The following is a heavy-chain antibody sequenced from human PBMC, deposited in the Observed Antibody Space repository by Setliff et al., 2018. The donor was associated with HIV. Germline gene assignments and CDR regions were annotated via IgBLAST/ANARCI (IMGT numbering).Heavy chain of an antibody. CDR3: ARQGYYDSRLDW. D-gene: IGHD3-22*01. V-gene: IGHV1-2*04. J-gene: IGHJ4*02. CDR1: GNTFTGYY. Sequence: WASVKVSCKASGNTFTGYYMHWVRQAPGQGLEWMGWINPKSGGTNYAQKFHGCVTMTRDTSISTAYMDLSRLRSDDTAVYYCARQGYYDSRLDWWGQGTLVTVSS. CDR2: INPKSGGT.